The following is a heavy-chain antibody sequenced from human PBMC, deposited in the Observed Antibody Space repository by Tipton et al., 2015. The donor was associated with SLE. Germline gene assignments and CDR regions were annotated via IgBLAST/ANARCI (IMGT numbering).Heavy chain of an antibody. V-gene: IGHV4-39*01. J-gene: IGHJ4*02. CDR2: VYYSENT. CDR1: GDSIGSNYYY. Sequence: TLSLTCTVSGDSIGSNYYYWAWIRQPPGKGLEWIGTVYYSENTSYNPSLRSRVTISADTSKNQFSLRLSSVTAADTAVYYCASLRLRFGELSTYYYFDYWGQGTLITVSS. CDR3: ASLRLRFGELSTYYYFDY. D-gene: IGHD3-10*01.